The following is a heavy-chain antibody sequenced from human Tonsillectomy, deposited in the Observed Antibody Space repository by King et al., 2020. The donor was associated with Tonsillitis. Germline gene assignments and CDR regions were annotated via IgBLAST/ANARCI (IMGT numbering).Heavy chain of an antibody. D-gene: IGHD2-15*01. Sequence: QLVQSGGGVGQPGGSLRLSCAASGFTFSTYGMHWVRQAPGKGLEWVSFIISDGSRRNYAESVKGRFTISRDNSKNTMYLQMNSLRAEDTAVYYCVKEISWGYCLAYWGQGTLVTVSS. CDR2: IISDGSRR. J-gene: IGHJ4*02. CDR1: GFTFSTYG. CDR3: VKEISWGYCLAY. V-gene: IGHV3-30*02.